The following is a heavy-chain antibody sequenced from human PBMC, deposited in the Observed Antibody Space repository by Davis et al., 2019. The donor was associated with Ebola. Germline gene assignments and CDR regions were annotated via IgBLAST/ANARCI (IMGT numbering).Heavy chain of an antibody. CDR1: GFTFSDSW. Sequence: PGGSLRLSCAASGFTFSDSWMHWVRLVPGKGPVWVSRINSDGRDATYADSVKGRFTISRDNAKNTLFLQMNRLRAEDTAMYYCARDSPDPLTGQHQYYFDYWGQGTLVTVSS. D-gene: IGHD3-9*01. CDR3: ARDSPDPLTGQHQYYFDY. J-gene: IGHJ4*02. CDR2: INSDGRDA. V-gene: IGHV3-74*03.